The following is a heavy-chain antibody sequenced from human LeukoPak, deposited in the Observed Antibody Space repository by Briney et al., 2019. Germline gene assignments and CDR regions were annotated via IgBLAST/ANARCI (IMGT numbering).Heavy chain of an antibody. V-gene: IGHV3-66*01. CDR2: IYTGGRT. J-gene: IGHJ5*02. Sequence: GGSLRLFCVASGFTFSSNYMNWVRQAPGKGLEWVSVIYTGGRTYYADSVKGRFTISRDNSKNTLYFQMNSLRAEDTAVYYCARDGGFGELLSWGQGTLVTVSS. D-gene: IGHD3-10*01. CDR1: GFTFSSNY. CDR3: ARDGGFGELLS.